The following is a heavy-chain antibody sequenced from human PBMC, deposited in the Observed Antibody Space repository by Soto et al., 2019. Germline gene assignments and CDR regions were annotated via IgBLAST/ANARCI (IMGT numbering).Heavy chain of an antibody. CDR1: GGSISSGGYY. Sequence: SETLSLTCTVSGGSISSGGYYWSWIRQHPGKGLEWIGYIYYSGSTYYNPSLKSRVTISVDTSKNQFSLKLSSVTAADTAVYYCARAFWPEMITFGGVTVDYWGQGTLVTVSS. D-gene: IGHD3-16*01. CDR2: IYYSGST. J-gene: IGHJ4*02. V-gene: IGHV4-31*03. CDR3: ARAFWPEMITFGGVTVDY.